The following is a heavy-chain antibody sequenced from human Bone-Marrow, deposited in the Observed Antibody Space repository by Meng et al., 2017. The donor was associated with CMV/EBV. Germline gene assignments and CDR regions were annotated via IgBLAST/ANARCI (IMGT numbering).Heavy chain of an antibody. CDR1: GFSFSDHH. Sequence: GGSLRLSCAASGFSFSDHHMDWIRQAPGKGLEWVSYISRSGSSIYYGDSVKGRFTISRDNAKNLLYLQMNSLRAEDTALYYCARVDQIVGAYYFDYWGQGTLVTVSS. J-gene: IGHJ4*02. CDR2: ISRSGSSI. CDR3: ARVDQIVGAYYFDY. D-gene: IGHD1-26*01. V-gene: IGHV3-11*01.